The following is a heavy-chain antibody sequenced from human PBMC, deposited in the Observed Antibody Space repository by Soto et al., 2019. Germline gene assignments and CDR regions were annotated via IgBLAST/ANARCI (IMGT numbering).Heavy chain of an antibody. CDR1: GFTFSNYA. V-gene: IGHV3-23*01. Sequence: GGSLRLSCSASGFTFSNYAMIWVRQSPGKGLEWVSGVSSTGTSPYYAGSVQGRFTISRDSSKNMFYLQMKSLRAEDTAIYYCAKARPSGGYYYVEAFDVWGQGTMVTVSS. D-gene: IGHD3-22*01. CDR3: AKARPSGGYYYVEAFDV. J-gene: IGHJ3*01. CDR2: VSSTGTSP.